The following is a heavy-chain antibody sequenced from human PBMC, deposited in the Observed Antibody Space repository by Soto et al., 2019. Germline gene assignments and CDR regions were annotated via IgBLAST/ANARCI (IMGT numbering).Heavy chain of an antibody. CDR2: IYQSGST. D-gene: IGHD2-21*02. V-gene: IGHV4-30-2*01. J-gene: IGHJ4*02. Sequence: SETLSLTCAVSGGSISSGGYAWAWIRQPPGKGLEWVGYIYQSGSTYYNPSLKSRVTIAADRSKNQFSLNLASVTAADTAVYYCARSYSGGDAYFDYWGQGTVVTVSS. CDR1: GGSISSGGYA. CDR3: ARSYSGGDAYFDY.